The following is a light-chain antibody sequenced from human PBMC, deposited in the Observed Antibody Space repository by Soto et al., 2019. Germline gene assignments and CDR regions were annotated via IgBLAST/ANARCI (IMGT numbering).Light chain of an antibody. Sequence: QSVLTQPASVSGSPGQSITISCTGTSSDVGSYNLVSWYQQHPGKAPKLMIYEVSKRPSGVSNRFSGSKSDNTASLTISGLQAEDEADYYCCSYTGSSAPLIFGTRTKVTV. CDR3: CSYTGSSAPLI. CDR1: SSDVGSYNL. V-gene: IGLV2-23*02. J-gene: IGLJ1*01. CDR2: EVS.